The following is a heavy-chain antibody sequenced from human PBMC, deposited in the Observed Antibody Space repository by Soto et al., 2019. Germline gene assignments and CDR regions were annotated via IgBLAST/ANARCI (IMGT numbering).Heavy chain of an antibody. CDR1: GYTFTGYY. V-gene: IGHV1-2*04. Sequence: QVQLVQSGAEVKKPGASVKVSCKASGYTFTGYYMHWVRQAPGQGLEWMGWINPNSGGTNYAQKFQGWVTMTRDTSISTAYMELSRLRSDDTAVYYCARDRYYYVSSGMFDYWGQGTLVTVSS. D-gene: IGHD3-22*01. CDR3: ARDRYYYVSSGMFDY. CDR2: INPNSGGT. J-gene: IGHJ4*02.